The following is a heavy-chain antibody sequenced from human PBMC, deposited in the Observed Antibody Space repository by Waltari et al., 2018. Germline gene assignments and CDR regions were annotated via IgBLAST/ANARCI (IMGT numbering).Heavy chain of an antibody. CDR3: ARGRIAAAP. CDR2: INHSGGP. V-gene: IGHV4-34*01. D-gene: IGHD6-13*01. J-gene: IGHJ5*02. Sequence: QVQLQQWGAGLLKPSETLSLTCAVYGGSFSGYYWSWTRQPPGEGLEWIGEINHSGGPNYNPSLKSRVTISVDTSKNQFSLKLSSVTAADTAVYYCARGRIAAAPWGQGTLVTVSS. CDR1: GGSFSGYY.